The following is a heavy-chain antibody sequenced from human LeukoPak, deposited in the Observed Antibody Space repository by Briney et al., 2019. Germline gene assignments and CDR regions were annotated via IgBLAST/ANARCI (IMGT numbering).Heavy chain of an antibody. D-gene: IGHD3-10*01. J-gene: IGHJ4*02. CDR2: ISSNGGST. V-gene: IGHV3-64D*09. CDR1: GFTFSSYA. CDR3: VKDLYYYGSGSYYNEDY. Sequence: GGSLRLSCSASGFTFSSYAMHWVRQAPGKGLEYVSAISSNGGSTYYADSVKGRFTISRDNSKNTLYLQMSSLRAEDTAVYYCVKDLYYYGSGSYYNEDYWGQGILVTVSS.